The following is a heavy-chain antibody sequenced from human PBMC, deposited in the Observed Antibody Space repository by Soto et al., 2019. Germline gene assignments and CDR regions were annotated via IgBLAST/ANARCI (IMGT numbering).Heavy chain of an antibody. Sequence: QVQLQESGPGLVKPSGTLSLTCAVSGGSFSSNNWWTWVRQPPGQGLEWIGEIYRTGSTNYSPSLKSRVTISLDKSENQFSLKVSPLTAADTAVYYCASRDPGTSVDYWGQGTLVSVSS. CDR2: IYRTGST. CDR3: ASRDPGTSVDY. V-gene: IGHV4-4*02. CDR1: GGSFSSNNW. J-gene: IGHJ4*02. D-gene: IGHD1-7*01.